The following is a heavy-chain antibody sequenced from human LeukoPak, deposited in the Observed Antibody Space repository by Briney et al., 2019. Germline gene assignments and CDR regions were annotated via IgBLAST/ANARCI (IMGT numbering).Heavy chain of an antibody. D-gene: IGHD4-17*01. CDR1: GGSISSYY. V-gene: IGHV4-59*01. CDR2: IYYSGST. CDR3: ASSLGDLGYYYTVWTS. Sequence: SSETLSLTCTVSGGSISSYYWSWIRQPPGKGLEWIGYIYYSGSTNYNPSLKSRVTISVDTSKNQFSLKLSSVTAADTAVYYCASSLGDLGYYYTVWTSGAKGPRSPSP. J-gene: IGHJ6*02.